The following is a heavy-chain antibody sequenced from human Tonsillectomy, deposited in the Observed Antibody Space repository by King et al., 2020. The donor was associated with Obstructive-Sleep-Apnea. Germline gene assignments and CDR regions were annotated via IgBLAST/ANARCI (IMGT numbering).Heavy chain of an antibody. CDR1: GFTFSSYA. V-gene: IGHV3-30*04. CDR3: ASYCSSTSCYREYGMDV. J-gene: IGHJ6*02. Sequence: QLVQSGGGVVQPGRSLRLSCEASGFTFSSYAMHWVRQAPGKGLEWVACISYDGSNKYYADSVKGRFTISRDNSTNTLSLQMHSLRAEDTAVYYCASYCSSTSCYREYGMDVWGQGTTVTVSS. CDR2: ISYDGSNK. D-gene: IGHD2-2*02.